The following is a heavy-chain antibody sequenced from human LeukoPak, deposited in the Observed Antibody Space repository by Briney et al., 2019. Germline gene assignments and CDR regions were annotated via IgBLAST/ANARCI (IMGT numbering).Heavy chain of an antibody. J-gene: IGHJ6*02. V-gene: IGHV4-59*08. CDR3: ARLQGYYYYGMDV. CDR1: GGSISSNY. Sequence: SETLSLTCTVSGGSISSNYWSWIRQPPGKGLEWIGYIYYSGSTNYNPSLKSRVTISVDTSKNQFSLKLSSVTAADTAVYYCARLQGYYYYGMDVWGQGTTVTVSS. CDR2: IYYSGST.